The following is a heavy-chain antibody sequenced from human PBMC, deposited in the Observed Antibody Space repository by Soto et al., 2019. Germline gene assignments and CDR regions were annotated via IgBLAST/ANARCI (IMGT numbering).Heavy chain of an antibody. D-gene: IGHD3-3*02. CDR3: ARDTETLGPRANDALDI. V-gene: IGHV1-3*01. J-gene: IGHJ3*02. CDR1: GYTFSAYT. CDR2: INAGSANT. Sequence: QAQLVQSGAEMKKPGASVKVSCKAAGYTFSAYTMNWVRQAPGQSLEWMGWINAGSANTKYSQNLQGRVSITRDTSESTVYMELTGLKSEDTAVYCCARDTETLGPRANDALDIWVQGTMVTVSS.